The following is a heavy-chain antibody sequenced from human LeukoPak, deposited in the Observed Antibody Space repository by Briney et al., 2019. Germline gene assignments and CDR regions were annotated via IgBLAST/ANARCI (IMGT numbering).Heavy chain of an antibody. J-gene: IGHJ5*02. Sequence: ASVKVSCKASGYTFTGYYMHWVRQAPGQGLEWMGRINPNSGGTNYAQKFQGRVTMTRDTSISTAYMELSRLRSDDTAVYYCARVVYSSSGDWFDPWGQGTLVTVSS. D-gene: IGHD6-13*01. CDR1: GYTFTGYY. V-gene: IGHV1-2*06. CDR2: INPNSGGT. CDR3: ARVVYSSSGDWFDP.